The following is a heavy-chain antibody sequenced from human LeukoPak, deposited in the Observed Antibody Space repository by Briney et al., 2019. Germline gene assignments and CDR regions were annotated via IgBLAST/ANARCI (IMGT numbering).Heavy chain of an antibody. CDR2: IYHSGST. CDR1: GYSISSGYY. CDR3: AREPPVGIAAAGTDY. Sequence: SETLSLTCTVSGYSISSGYYWGWIRQPPGKGLEWIGSIYHSGSTYYNPSLKSRVTISVDTSKNQFSLKLSSVTAADTAVYYCAREPPVGIAAAGTDYWGQGTLVTVSS. V-gene: IGHV4-38-2*02. D-gene: IGHD6-13*01. J-gene: IGHJ4*02.